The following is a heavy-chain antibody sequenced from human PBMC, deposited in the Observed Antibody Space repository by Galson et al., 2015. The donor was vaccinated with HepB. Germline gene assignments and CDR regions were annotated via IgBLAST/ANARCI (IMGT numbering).Heavy chain of an antibody. Sequence: QSGAEVKKPGESLKISCKTSGYTFTNYWIGWVRQMPGKGLAWMGIIFPGDSDTRYSPSFQGQVTFSADKSINTAYLQWSSLKASDTAIYYCARLVEDSSGSDFQLDAGPFDCWGQGTLVTVSS. CDR2: IFPGDSDT. J-gene: IGHJ4*02. CDR1: GYTFTNYW. CDR3: ARLVEDSSGSDFQLDAGPFDC. V-gene: IGHV5-51*01. D-gene: IGHD3-22*01.